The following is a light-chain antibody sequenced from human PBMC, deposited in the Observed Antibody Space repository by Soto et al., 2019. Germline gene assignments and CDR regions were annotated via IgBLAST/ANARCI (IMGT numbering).Light chain of an antibody. Sequence: QSALTQPPSASGSPGQSVTISCTGTSSDVGSYNYVSWHQQHPGKAPKLMIYEVSKRPSGVPDRFSGSKSGNTASLTVSGLQAEDEADYYCSSYAGSNHFVFGGGTKLTVL. J-gene: IGLJ2*01. CDR2: EVS. V-gene: IGLV2-8*01. CDR3: SSYAGSNHFV. CDR1: SSDVGSYNY.